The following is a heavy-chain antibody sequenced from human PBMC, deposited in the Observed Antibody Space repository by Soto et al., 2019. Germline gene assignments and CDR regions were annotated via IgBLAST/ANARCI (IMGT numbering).Heavy chain of an antibody. CDR2: ISSSTYI. CDR1: GFTFSSYS. Sequence: EVQLVESGGGLVKPGGSLRLSCAASGFTFSSYSMKWVRQAPGKGLEWVSSISSSTYIYYADSVKGRFTISRDNAKNSLYLQMNSLTAEETAVYYCARDREGVGAGLFWGQGTMVTVSS. CDR3: ARDREGVGAGLF. D-gene: IGHD1-26*01. J-gene: IGHJ3*01. V-gene: IGHV3-21*01.